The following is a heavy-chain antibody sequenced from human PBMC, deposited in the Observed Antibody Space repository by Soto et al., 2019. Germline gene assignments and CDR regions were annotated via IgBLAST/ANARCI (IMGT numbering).Heavy chain of an antibody. CDR1: GYTFTSYG. CDR2: ISAYNGNT. V-gene: IGHV1-18*01. D-gene: IGHD3-10*01. CDR3: ARKYYYGSGSYLYYYYGMDV. J-gene: IGHJ6*02. Sequence: GASVKVSCKTSGYTFTSYGISWVRQAPGQGLEWMGWISAYNGNTNYAQKLQGRVTMTTDTSTSTAYMELRSLRSDDTAVYYCARKYYYGSGSYLYYYYGMDVWGQATTVTVSS.